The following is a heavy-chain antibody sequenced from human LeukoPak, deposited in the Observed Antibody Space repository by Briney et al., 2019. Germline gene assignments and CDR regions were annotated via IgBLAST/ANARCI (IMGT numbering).Heavy chain of an antibody. CDR3: ARDRPQEAIVVVSEAFDI. J-gene: IGHJ3*02. D-gene: IGHD3-22*01. CDR2: ISSSSSYI. CDR1: GFTFSSYS. Sequence: GGSLRLSCAASGFTFSSYSMNWVRQAPGKGLEWVSSISSSSSYIYYADSVKGRFTISRDNAKNSLYLQMNSLRAEDTAVYYCARDRPQEAIVVVSEAFDIWGQGTMVTVSS. V-gene: IGHV3-21*01.